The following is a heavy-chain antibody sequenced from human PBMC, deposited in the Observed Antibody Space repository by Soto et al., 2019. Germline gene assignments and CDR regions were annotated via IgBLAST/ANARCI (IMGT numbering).Heavy chain of an antibody. Sequence: QVQLVQAGAEVKKPGSSVKVSCKASGGTFSSYAISWVRQAPGQGLEWMGGIIPIFGTANYAQKCQGRVTITADESTSTAYMELSSLRSEDTAVYYCARGYRGGGYSYGYGYYYGMDVWGQGTTVTVSS. CDR2: IIPIFGTA. D-gene: IGHD5-18*01. J-gene: IGHJ6*02. V-gene: IGHV1-69*01. CDR1: GGTFSSYA. CDR3: ARGYRGGGYSYGYGYYYGMDV.